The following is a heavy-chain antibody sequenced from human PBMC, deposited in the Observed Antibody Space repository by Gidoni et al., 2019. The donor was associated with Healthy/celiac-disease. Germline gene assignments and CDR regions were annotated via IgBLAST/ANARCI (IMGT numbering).Heavy chain of an antibody. CDR3: ARDSRHISDYSR. Sequence: QLQLQESGRVLVKPSETLSLTCTVSGGSISSSSYYWGWIRQPPGKGLEWIGSIYYSGSTYYNPSLKSRVTISVDTSKNQFSLKLSSVTAADTAVYYCARDSRHISDYSRWGQGTLVTVSS. CDR2: IYYSGST. V-gene: IGHV4-39*07. D-gene: IGHD2-15*01. CDR1: GGSISSSSYY. J-gene: IGHJ4*02.